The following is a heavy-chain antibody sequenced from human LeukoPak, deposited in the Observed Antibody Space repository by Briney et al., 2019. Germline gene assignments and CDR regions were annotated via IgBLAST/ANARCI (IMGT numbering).Heavy chain of an antibody. D-gene: IGHD1-26*01. V-gene: IGHV4-34*01. CDR1: GGSFSGYY. CDR3: ARHRRIVGGLDY. Sequence: SETLSLTCAVYGGSFSGYYWSWIRQPPGKGLEWIGEINHSGSTNYNPSLKSRVTISVDTSKNQFSLRLSSVTAADMAVYYCARHRRIVGGLDYWGQGSLVTVSS. J-gene: IGHJ4*02. CDR2: INHSGST.